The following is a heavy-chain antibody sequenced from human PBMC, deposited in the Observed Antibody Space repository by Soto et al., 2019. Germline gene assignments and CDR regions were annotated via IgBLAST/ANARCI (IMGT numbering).Heavy chain of an antibody. Sequence: SLRLSFTASGFTFSNCGMHRVRQAPGTGLDWVAVLWYDGSNKYYADSVKGRFTISRDNSKNTLFLQMNSLRAEDTAVYYCAKASYYYDSSGPNDIFSYYYYGMDVWGQGT. CDR2: LWYDGSNK. V-gene: IGHV3-33*06. D-gene: IGHD3-22*01. CDR1: GFTFSNCG. CDR3: AKASYYYDSSGPNDIFSYYYYGMDV. J-gene: IGHJ6*02.